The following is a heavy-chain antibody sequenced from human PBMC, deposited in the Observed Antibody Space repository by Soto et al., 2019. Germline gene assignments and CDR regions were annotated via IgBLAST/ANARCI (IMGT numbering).Heavy chain of an antibody. CDR2: INAGNGNT. CDR1: GYTFTSYA. CDR3: ARAGRGSGSYGSGIRRTYNWFDP. J-gene: IGHJ5*02. D-gene: IGHD3-10*01. Sequence: ASVKVSCKASGYTFTSYAMHWVRQAPGQRLEWMGWINAGNGNTKYSQKFQGRVTITRDTSASTAYMELSSLRSEDTAVYYCARAGRGSGSYGSGIRRTYNWFDPWGQGTLVTVSS. V-gene: IGHV1-3*01.